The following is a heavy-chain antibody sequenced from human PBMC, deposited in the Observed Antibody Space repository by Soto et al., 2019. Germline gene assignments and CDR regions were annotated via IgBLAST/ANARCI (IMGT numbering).Heavy chain of an antibody. CDR2: FDPEDGET. CDR3: ATAYGDRDDY. D-gene: IGHD4-17*01. J-gene: IGHJ4*02. Sequence: GASVKVSCKVSGYTLTGLSMHWLRQAPGKGLEWMGGFDPEDGETIYAQKFQGRVTMTEDTSTDTAYMELSSLRSEDTAVYYCATAYGDRDDYWGQGTLVTVSS. V-gene: IGHV1-24*01. CDR1: GYTLTGLS.